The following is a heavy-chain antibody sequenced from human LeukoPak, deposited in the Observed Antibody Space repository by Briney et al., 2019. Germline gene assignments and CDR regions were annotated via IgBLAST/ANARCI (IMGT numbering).Heavy chain of an antibody. V-gene: IGHV3-7*02. J-gene: IGHJ4*02. Sequence: PGGSLRLSCAASGFTFSRYWMSWVRQAPGKGLEWVANIKHDGSDKYYVDSVRGRFTISRDNVKNSLYLQMNSLRDEDTAVYYCARICDYAFDQWGQGTLVTVSS. D-gene: IGHD4-17*01. CDR1: GFTFSRYW. CDR2: IKHDGSDK. CDR3: ARICDYAFDQ.